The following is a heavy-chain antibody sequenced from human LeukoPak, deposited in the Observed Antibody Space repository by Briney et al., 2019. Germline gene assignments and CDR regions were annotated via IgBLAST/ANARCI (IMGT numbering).Heavy chain of an antibody. CDR1: GGSISSYY. J-gene: IGHJ4*02. CDR3: ARGGPLRLGEFDY. D-gene: IGHD3-16*01. CDR2: IYYSGSA. V-gene: IGHV4-59*01. Sequence: SETLSLTCTVSGGSISSYYWSWIRQPPGKGLEWIGYIYYSGSANYNPSLKSRVTISVDTSKNQFSLKLSSVTAADTAVYYCARGGPLRLGEFDYWGQGTLVTVSS.